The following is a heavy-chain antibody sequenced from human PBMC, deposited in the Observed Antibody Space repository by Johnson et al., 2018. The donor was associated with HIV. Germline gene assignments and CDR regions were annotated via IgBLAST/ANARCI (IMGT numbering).Heavy chain of an antibody. Sequence: VQLVESGGDLVQPGGSLGLSCAASGFTFRSYAMSWVRQAPGSGLEWVSSISGTCGTTYYADSVKGRFTISRDNSKNTLYLQMTSLRQDDTGVYWCYCTHHFGAGSESKGTFDVWGQGTMVTVSS. J-gene: IGHJ3*01. D-gene: IGHD3-10*01. CDR3: YCTHHFGAGSESKGTFDV. CDR1: GFTFRSYA. CDR2: ISGTCGTT. V-gene: IGHV3-23*04.